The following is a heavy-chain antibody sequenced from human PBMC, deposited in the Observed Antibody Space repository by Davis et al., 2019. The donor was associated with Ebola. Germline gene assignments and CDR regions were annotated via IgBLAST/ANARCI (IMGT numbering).Heavy chain of an antibody. CDR2: VRSGAYGETT. J-gene: IGHJ4*02. D-gene: IGHD4-17*01. CDR3: ARENDYGYHFDY. CDR1: GFTFGDYP. Sequence: GESLKISCTTSGFTFGDYPMNWVRQAPGKGLEWICLVRSGAYGETTEYAASVKGRFIISRDDSRGITYLQMNSLNFEDTAVYFCARENDYGYHFDYWGRGTLVTVSS. V-gene: IGHV3-49*04.